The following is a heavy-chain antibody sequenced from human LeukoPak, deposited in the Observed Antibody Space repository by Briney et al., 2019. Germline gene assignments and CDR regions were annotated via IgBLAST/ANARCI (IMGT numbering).Heavy chain of an antibody. CDR2: IWYDGSKK. CDR1: GFTFGSYG. CDR3: ARGYGGNGDAFDI. Sequence: GGSLRLSCAASGFTFGSYGMHWVRQAPGKGLEWVAVIWYDGSKKYYADSVKGRFTISRDNSKNTLYLQMNSLRAEDTAVYYCARGYGGNGDAFDIWGQGTMVTVSS. D-gene: IGHD4-23*01. V-gene: IGHV3-33*01. J-gene: IGHJ3*02.